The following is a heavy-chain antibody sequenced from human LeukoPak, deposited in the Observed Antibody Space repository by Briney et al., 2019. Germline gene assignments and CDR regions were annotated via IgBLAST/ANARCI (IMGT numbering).Heavy chain of an antibody. CDR1: GLTFSSYT. Sequence: PGGSLRLSCAASGLTFSSYTMNWVRQAPGKGLEWVSSISSSSTYIYYADSVKGRFTISRDNAKNSLNLQMNSLRAEDTAVYYCARDWEGPLGYFDYWGQGTLVTVSS. V-gene: IGHV3-21*01. D-gene: IGHD1-26*01. CDR3: ARDWEGPLGYFDY. CDR2: ISSSSTYI. J-gene: IGHJ4*02.